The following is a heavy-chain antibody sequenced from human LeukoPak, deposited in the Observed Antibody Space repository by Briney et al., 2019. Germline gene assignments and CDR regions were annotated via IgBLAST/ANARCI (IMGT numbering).Heavy chain of an antibody. J-gene: IGHJ4*02. CDR2: IYYTGST. CDR3: ARDDGPRWLHQRALDC. V-gene: IGHV4-59*12. Sequence: SETLSLTCTVSGDSITSYYWSWVRQPPGKGLEWIGYIYYTGSTNYNPSLKSRVTMSVDTSKNQFSLKLSSVTAADTAVYYCARDDGPRWLHQRALDCWGQGTLVTVSS. CDR1: GDSITSYY. D-gene: IGHD5-24*01.